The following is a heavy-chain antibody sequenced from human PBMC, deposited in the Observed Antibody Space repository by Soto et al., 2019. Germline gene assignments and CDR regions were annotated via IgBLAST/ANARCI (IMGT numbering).Heavy chain of an antibody. J-gene: IGHJ5*02. Sequence: SGPTLVNPTQTVTLTCTFSGFSLSTSGMRVSWIRQPPGKALQWLARIDWDDDKFYTTSLRTRLTISKDTSKNQVVLTMTNMDPVDTATYYCAKTGTDGSWFDPWGQGTLVTVS. CDR1: GFSLSTSGMR. CDR2: IDWDDDK. CDR3: AKTGTDGSWFDP. V-gene: IGHV2-70*04. D-gene: IGHD1-1*01.